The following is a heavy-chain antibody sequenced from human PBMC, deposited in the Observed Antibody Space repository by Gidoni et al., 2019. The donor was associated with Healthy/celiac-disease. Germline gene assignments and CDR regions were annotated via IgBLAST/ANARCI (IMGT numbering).Heavy chain of an antibody. D-gene: IGHD1-26*01. V-gene: IGHV4-30-4*01. Sequence: QVQLQESGPGLVKPSQTLSLTCTVSGGSISSGDYYWSWIRQPPGKCLEWIGYIYYSGSTYYNPSLNSRVTISVDTSKNQFSLKLSSVTAADTAVYYCARGMGATDYYGMDVWGQGTTVTVSS. J-gene: IGHJ6*02. CDR1: GGSISSGDYY. CDR3: ARGMGATDYYGMDV. CDR2: IYYSGST.